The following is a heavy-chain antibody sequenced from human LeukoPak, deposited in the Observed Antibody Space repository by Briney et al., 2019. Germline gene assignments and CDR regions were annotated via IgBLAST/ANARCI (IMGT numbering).Heavy chain of an antibody. V-gene: IGHV1-46*01. Sequence: RASVKVSCKASGYTFTSYYMHWVRQAPGQGLEWMGIIKPSGGSTNYAQKFQGRVTMTRDTSTSTVYMELSSLRSEDTAVYYCARERPTIAARSSNWFDPWGQGALVTVSS. J-gene: IGHJ5*02. D-gene: IGHD6-6*01. CDR1: GYTFTSYY. CDR3: ARERPTIAARSSNWFDP. CDR2: IKPSGGST.